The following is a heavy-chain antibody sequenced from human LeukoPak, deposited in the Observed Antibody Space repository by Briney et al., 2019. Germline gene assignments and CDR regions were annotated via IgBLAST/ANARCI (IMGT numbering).Heavy chain of an antibody. CDR1: GYSISSGYY. CDR2: INHSGST. Sequence: SETLSLTCTVSGYSISSGYYWGWIRQPPGKGLEWIGEINHSGSTNYNPSLKSRVTLSVDTSKNQFSLKLSSVTAADTAVYYCAVPGYGSGSYYNSYTDYWGQGTLVTVSS. D-gene: IGHD3-10*01. CDR3: AVPGYGSGSYYNSYTDY. J-gene: IGHJ4*02. V-gene: IGHV4-38-2*02.